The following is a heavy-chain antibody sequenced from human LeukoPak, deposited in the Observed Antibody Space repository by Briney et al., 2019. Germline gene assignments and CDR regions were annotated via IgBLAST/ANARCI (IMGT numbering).Heavy chain of an antibody. Sequence: PGGSLRLSCAASGFTFDDYAMHWVRQAPGKGLEWVSGISWNSGSIGYADSVKGRFTIFRDNAKNSLYLQMNSLRAEDTALYYCARETRSPSVVTAIVWGQGTLVTVSS. CDR2: ISWNSGSI. CDR1: GFTFDDYA. V-gene: IGHV3-9*01. J-gene: IGHJ4*02. CDR3: ARETRSPSVVTAIV. D-gene: IGHD2-21*02.